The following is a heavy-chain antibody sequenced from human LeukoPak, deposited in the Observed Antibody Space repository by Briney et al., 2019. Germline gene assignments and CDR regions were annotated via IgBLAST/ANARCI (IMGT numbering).Heavy chain of an antibody. D-gene: IGHD1-26*01. V-gene: IGHV3-66*01. CDR3: TTVRMGATRDFDY. J-gene: IGHJ4*02. CDR1: GLSVSSNY. CDR2: IYRDGSS. Sequence: SGGSLRLSCVASGLSVSSNYMSWVRQAPGKGLEWVSVIYRDGSSYYAESVKGRFTISRDNAKNTLYLQMNSLRAEDTAVYYCTTVRMGATRDFDYWGQGTLVTVSS.